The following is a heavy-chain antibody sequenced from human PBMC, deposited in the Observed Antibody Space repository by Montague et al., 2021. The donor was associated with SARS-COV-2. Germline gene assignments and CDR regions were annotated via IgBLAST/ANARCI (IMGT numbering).Heavy chain of an antibody. CDR2: IYYTGNT. CDR3: ARLKRYFDSSGSPSAFDF. CDR1: GGSITNNTDY. Sequence: SETLSLTCTVSGGSITNNTDYWAWIRQPPGKGLEWIGSIYYTGNTYYNPSLKSRVTISVVTSENHFTLRLSSVTAAETAVYYCARLKRYFDSSGSPSAFDFWGQGTKVTVSS. J-gene: IGHJ3*01. D-gene: IGHD3-22*01. V-gene: IGHV4-39*02.